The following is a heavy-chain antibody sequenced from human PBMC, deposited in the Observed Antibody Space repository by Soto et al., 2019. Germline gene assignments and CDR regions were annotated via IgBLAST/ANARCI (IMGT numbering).Heavy chain of an antibody. CDR2: IGLFERNT. J-gene: IGHJ4*02. D-gene: IGHD2-21*01. Sequence: VQLSESGGGLVQPGGSWGLSCLTSGFPLADSSWNWVRQAPGQGLGWASSIGLFERNTYYADSVKGRFTISIDNSKSTLYLQMNDLRVEDTAVYYCAIIPTFMVRTPRDNWGQGTAVTVSS. CDR1: GFPLADSS. CDR3: AIIPTFMVRTPRDN. V-gene: IGHV3-23*01.